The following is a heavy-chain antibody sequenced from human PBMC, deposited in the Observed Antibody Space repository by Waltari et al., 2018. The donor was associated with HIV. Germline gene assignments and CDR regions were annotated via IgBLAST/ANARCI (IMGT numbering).Heavy chain of an antibody. CDR2: IYTSGST. CDR3: ARDVSPYGDYDQGDGMGV. V-gene: IGHV4-61*02. Sequence: QVQLQESGPGLVTPSQTLSLTCTVAGGPIRSASYYWRWIRQPAGKGLEWIGRIYTSGSTNYNPSLKSRVTISVETSKNQLSLNLRSVTAADTAVYYCARDVSPYGDYDQGDGMGVWGQGTTVTVSS. CDR1: GGPIRSASYY. J-gene: IGHJ6*02. D-gene: IGHD4-17*01.